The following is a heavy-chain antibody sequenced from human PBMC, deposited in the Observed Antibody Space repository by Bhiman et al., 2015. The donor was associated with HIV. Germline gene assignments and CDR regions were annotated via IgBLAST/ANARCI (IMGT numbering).Heavy chain of an antibody. CDR2: ISYDGNNK. CDR1: GFTFSSFG. J-gene: IGHJ6*03. Sequence: VQLVESGGGLVKPGGSLRLSCAASGFTFSSFGMHWVRQAPGKGLEWVAVISYDGNNKYYADSVKGRFTISRENSKNTLYLQMNSLRAEDTAVYHCAKHRSGGDTYYYYMDVWGKGTTVTVSS. CDR3: AKHRSGGDTYYYYMDV. V-gene: IGHV3-30*18. D-gene: IGHD6-25*01.